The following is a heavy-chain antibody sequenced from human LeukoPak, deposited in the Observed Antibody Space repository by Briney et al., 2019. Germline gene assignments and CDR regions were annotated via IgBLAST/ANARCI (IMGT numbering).Heavy chain of an antibody. Sequence: PGGSLRLSCAASGFTFSGSAMHWFRQASGKGLEWVGRIRSKANSCATAYAASVKGRFTISRDDSKNTAYLQMNSLKTEDTAVYYCTRHSRYDSSGYYWAFFDYWGQGTLVTVSS. V-gene: IGHV3-73*01. CDR3: TRHSRYDSSGYYWAFFDY. J-gene: IGHJ4*02. D-gene: IGHD3-22*01. CDR2: IRSKANSCAT. CDR1: GFTFSGSA.